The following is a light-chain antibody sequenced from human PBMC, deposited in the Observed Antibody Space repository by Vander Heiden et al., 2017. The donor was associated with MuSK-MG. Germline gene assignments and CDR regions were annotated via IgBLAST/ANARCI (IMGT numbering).Light chain of an antibody. CDR1: TSNIVATI. CDR3: AAWDDSLNAWV. V-gene: IGLV1-44*01. Sequence: QSVLTQPPSASGAPGQRVVISCSGSTSNIVATIVNWYQHFPGTAPKFRSDRNDQRASGVPDRFSASKSGNSASLAISGLQSEDEADYDCAAWDDSLNAWVFGSGTKVTVL. CDR2: RND. J-gene: IGLJ1*01.